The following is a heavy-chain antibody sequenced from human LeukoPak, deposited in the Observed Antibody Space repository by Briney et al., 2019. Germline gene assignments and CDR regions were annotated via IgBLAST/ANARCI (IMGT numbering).Heavy chain of an antibody. Sequence: GESLKISCTASGYSFISYWIGWVRQMPGRGLEWMGVIYPATSETRYRPSFQGQVSITADKSNRTAYLQWSSLKASDTAIYYCARRRIKIRNSADDDVSWYIDLWGRGTLITVSS. CDR3: ARRRIKIRNSADDDVSWYIDL. V-gene: IGHV5-51*01. CDR1: GYSFISYW. D-gene: IGHD5-12*01. J-gene: IGHJ2*01. CDR2: IYPATSET.